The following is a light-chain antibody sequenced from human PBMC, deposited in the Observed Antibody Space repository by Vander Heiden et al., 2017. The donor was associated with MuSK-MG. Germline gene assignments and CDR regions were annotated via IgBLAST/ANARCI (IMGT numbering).Light chain of an antibody. CDR2: GAS. CDR1: QSGVSSY. CDR3: QQDGSSQT. J-gene: IGKJ1*01. Sequence: EIVLTQSPGTLSVSPGERATLSCRASQSGVSSYLAWYQQKPGQAPRLLIYGASNRADGIPDRFSGSDSGTDFTLTSSRLEPEDFAVYYWQQDGSSQTFGQGTKVEIK. V-gene: IGKV3-20*01.